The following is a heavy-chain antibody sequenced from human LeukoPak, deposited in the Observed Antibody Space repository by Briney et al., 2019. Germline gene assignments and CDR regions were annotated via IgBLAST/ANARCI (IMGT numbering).Heavy chain of an antibody. V-gene: IGHV3-30*03. CDR2: ISNDGNNK. Sequence: GGSLRLSCAASGFTFSSAVMHWVRQAPGKGLEWVAVISNDGNNKYYADSVRGRFTISRDNAKNTLYLQMNSLRAEDTAVFFCAREDYNDSGWYFDLWGRGTLVTVSS. CDR3: AREDYNDSGWYFDL. CDR1: GFTFSSAV. D-gene: IGHD3-22*01. J-gene: IGHJ2*01.